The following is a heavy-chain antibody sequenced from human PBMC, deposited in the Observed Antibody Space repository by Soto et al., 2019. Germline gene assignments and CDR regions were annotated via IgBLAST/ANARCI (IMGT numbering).Heavy chain of an antibody. CDR3: AHRTGDSSSWYVDYFDY. J-gene: IGHJ4*02. CDR1: GFSLSTSGVG. CDR2: IYWDDDK. V-gene: IGHV2-5*02. D-gene: IGHD6-13*01. Sequence: GSGPTLVNPTQTLTLTCTFSGFSLSTSGVGVGWIRQPPGKALEWLALIYWDDDKRYSPSLKSRLTITKDTSKNKVVLTMTNMDPVDTATYYCAHRTGDSSSWYVDYFDYCGQGTLVTLYS.